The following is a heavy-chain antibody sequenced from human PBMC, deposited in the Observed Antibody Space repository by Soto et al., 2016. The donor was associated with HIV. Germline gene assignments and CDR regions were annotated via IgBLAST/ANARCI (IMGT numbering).Heavy chain of an antibody. CDR2: ISGSGSST. J-gene: IGHJ4*02. Sequence: QLLESGGALVQPGGSLRLSCAASGFSFSNYAMSWVRQAPGKGLQWVSGISGSGSSTYYADSVKGRFTISRDNSKNTLFLEMKSLRDDDTAVYYCATPVGQYSLLLRDLPQYWGQGTLVTVS. D-gene: IGHD3-16*01. V-gene: IGHV3-23*01. CDR3: ATPVGQYSLLLRDLPQY. CDR1: GFSFSNYA.